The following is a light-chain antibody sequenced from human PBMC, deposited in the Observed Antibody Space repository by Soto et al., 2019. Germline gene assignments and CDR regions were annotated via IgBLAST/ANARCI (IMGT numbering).Light chain of an antibody. CDR2: LTS. CDR3: LQALQTPPT. J-gene: IGKJ5*01. Sequence: DIVMTQSPLSLPVTPGEPASISCRSSQSLLYRNGNNYLNWYLQKPGQSPQLLIYLTSYRASGVPDRFSGSGSGTDFTLKISRVEAEDVGVYYCLQALQTPPTFGQGTRREIK. V-gene: IGKV2-28*01. CDR1: QSLLYRNGNNY.